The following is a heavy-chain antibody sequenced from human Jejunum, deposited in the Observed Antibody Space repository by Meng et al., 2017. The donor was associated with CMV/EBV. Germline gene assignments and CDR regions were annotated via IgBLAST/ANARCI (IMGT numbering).Heavy chain of an antibody. CDR1: GDSISTHY. V-gene: IGHV4-4*07. Sequence: QVQLQESGPGLVKPSDTLSLTCTVSGDSISTHYWSWIRQPAGRGLEWIGPSGNGGDTYYNPSLNRRVTVSIDTSKNQFSLTLTSVTAADTAVYYCARDSQGRDPWYFDLWGPGTLVTVSS. J-gene: IGHJ2*01. CDR3: ARDSQGRDPWYFDL. CDR2: SGNGGDT.